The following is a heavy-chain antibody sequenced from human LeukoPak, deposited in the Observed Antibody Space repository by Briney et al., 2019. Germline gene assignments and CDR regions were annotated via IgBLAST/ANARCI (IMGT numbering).Heavy chain of an antibody. V-gene: IGHV1-46*01. Sequence: ASVKVSCKASGYTFTSYYMHWVRQAPGQGLEWMGIINPSGGSTSYAQKFQGRVTVTRDTSTSTVYMELSSLRSEDTAVYYCARDPQGRAGPYYFDYWGQGTLVTVSS. J-gene: IGHJ4*02. D-gene: IGHD6-19*01. CDR1: GYTFTSYY. CDR2: INPSGGST. CDR3: ARDPQGRAGPYYFDY.